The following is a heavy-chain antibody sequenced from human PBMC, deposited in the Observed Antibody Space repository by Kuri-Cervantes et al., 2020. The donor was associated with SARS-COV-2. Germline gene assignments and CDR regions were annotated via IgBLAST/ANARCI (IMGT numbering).Heavy chain of an antibody. CDR3: ARFGSQEDGYNSGNY. J-gene: IGHJ4*02. CDR2: IIPIFGTA. CDR1: GGTFSSYA. V-gene: IGHV1-69*06. Sequence: SVQVSCKASGGTFSSYAISWVRQAPGQGLEWMGGIIPIFGTANYAQTFQGRVTFTADKSTSTAYMELSSLRSEDTAVYYCARFGSQEDGYNSGNYWGQGTLVTVSS. D-gene: IGHD5-24*01.